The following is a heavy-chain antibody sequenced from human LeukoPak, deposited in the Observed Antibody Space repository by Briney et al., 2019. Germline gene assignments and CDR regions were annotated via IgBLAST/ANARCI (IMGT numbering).Heavy chain of an antibody. Sequence: GASVKVSCKASGYTFTNYGISWVRQAPGQGLEWMGWISAYNGNTNSAQKFQARVAMTADTSTSTAYMELRSLRSDDTAVYYCARDGASSYYYYYMDVWGKGTTVTVSS. V-gene: IGHV1-18*01. CDR3: ARDGASSYYYYYMDV. D-gene: IGHD3-16*01. CDR2: ISAYNGNT. CDR1: GYTFTNYG. J-gene: IGHJ6*03.